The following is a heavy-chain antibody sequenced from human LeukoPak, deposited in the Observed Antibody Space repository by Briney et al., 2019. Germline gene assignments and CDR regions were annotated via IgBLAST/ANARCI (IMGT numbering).Heavy chain of an antibody. V-gene: IGHV3-33*06. CDR1: GFTFSSYG. CDR3: AKDAQRGFDFSNSLES. Sequence: PGRSLRLSCAASGFTFSSYGMHWVRQAPGKGLEWVAVIWNDGTDKYYGDSVKGRFTISRDNSKNTVYLQMNSLRVEDTAVYYCAKDAQRGFDFSNSLESWGQGTLVTVSS. CDR2: IWNDGTDK. J-gene: IGHJ4*02. D-gene: IGHD4-11*01.